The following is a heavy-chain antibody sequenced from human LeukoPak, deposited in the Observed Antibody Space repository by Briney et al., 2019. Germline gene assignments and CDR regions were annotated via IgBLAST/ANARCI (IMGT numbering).Heavy chain of an antibody. CDR1: GDTASSNSAA. CDR2: TYYRSKWYN. Sequence: SQTLSLTCAISGDTASSNSAAWNWIRQSPSRGLEWLGRTYYRSKWYNDYAVSVKSRITINPDTSKNQFSLQLNSVTPEDRAIYYCARGGGVTVAGNLGYWGQGTLVTVSS. J-gene: IGHJ4*02. D-gene: IGHD6-19*01. CDR3: ARGGGVTVAGNLGY. V-gene: IGHV6-1*01.